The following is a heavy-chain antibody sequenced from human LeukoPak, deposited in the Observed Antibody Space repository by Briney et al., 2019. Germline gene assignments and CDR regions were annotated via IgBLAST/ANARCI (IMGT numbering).Heavy chain of an antibody. CDR1: GFTFSSYS. V-gene: IGHV3-23*01. J-gene: IGHJ4*02. CDR2: ISGSGGST. D-gene: IGHD3-3*01. CDR3: AKDNYDFWSGYDY. Sequence: GALKPSCSASGFTFSSYSISLVRQAPGEGLGGGSAISGSGGSTYYADSVKGRFTISRDNSKNTLYLQMNSLRAEDTTVYYCAKDNYDFWSGYDYWGQGTLVTVSS.